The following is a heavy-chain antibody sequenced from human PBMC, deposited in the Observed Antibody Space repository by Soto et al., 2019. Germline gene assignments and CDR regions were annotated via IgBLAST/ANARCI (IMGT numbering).Heavy chain of an antibody. D-gene: IGHD6-6*01. CDR3: ARSLAGSSSYYYYYYYMDV. CDR1: GFTVSSNY. CDR2: IYSGGST. Sequence: GGSLRLSCAASGFTVSSNYMSWVRQAPGKGLEWVSVIYSGGSTYYADSVKGRFTISRDNSKNTLYLQMNSLRAEDTAVYYCARSLAGSSSYYYYYYYMDVWGKGTTVTVSS. J-gene: IGHJ6*03. V-gene: IGHV3-66*01.